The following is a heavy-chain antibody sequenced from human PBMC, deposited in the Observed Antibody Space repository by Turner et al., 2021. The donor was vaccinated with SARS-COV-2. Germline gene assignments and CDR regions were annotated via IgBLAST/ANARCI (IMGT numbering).Heavy chain of an antibody. D-gene: IGHD5-18*01. Sequence: QVQLVQSGAEVKKPGASVKVSCQASGYTFPGYYMHWVRQAPGQGLEWMGWINPNSGGTNYAQKFQGWVTMTRDTSISTAYMELSRLRSDDTAVYYCAREDRGYSYGYGRFDPWGQGTLVTVSS. CDR2: INPNSGGT. J-gene: IGHJ5*02. CDR1: GYTFPGYY. CDR3: AREDRGYSYGYGRFDP. V-gene: IGHV1-2*04.